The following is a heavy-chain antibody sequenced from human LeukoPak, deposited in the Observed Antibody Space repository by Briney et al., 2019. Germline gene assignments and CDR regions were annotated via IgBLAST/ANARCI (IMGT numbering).Heavy chain of an antibody. CDR3: ARDVVTAAAGSYYYYGRDV. J-gene: IGHJ6*04. CDR2: ISSGGST. D-gene: IGHD6-13*01. V-gene: IGHV3-53*01. CDR1: GFTVSSNY. Sequence: GGSLRLSCAASGFTVSSNYRSWGHQAPGKVVERVSVISSGGSTYYADSVKGRFTISRDNSKNTLYLQMNSLRAEDTAVYYCARDVVTAAAGSYYYYGRDVWGKGTTVTVSS.